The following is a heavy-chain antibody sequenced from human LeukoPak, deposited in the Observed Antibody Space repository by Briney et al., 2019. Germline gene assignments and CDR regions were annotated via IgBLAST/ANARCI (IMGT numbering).Heavy chain of an antibody. V-gene: IGHV3-64D*09. CDR3: ARGQPVGGTRDPFDY. J-gene: IGHJ4*02. Sequence: GGSLRLSCSASGFTFSSYAMHWVRQAPGKGLEYVSAISSNGGSTYYADSVKGRFTISRDNSKNTLYLQMSSLRAEDTAVYYCARGQPVGGTRDPFDYWGQGTLVTVSS. D-gene: IGHD6-19*01. CDR2: ISSNGGST. CDR1: GFTFSSYA.